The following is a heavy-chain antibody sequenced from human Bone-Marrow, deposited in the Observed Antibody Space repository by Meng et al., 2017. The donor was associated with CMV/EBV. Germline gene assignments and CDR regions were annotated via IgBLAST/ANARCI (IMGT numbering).Heavy chain of an antibody. D-gene: IGHD3-3*01. CDR3: AKDRRYDFWSGFGY. Sequence: GESLKISCAASGFTFSSYWMHWVRQAPGKGLVWVSRINSDGGSTSYADSVKGRFTISRDNAKNTLYLQMNSLRAEDTAVYYCAKDRRYDFWSGFGYWGQGMLVTVSS. CDR1: GFTFSSYW. J-gene: IGHJ4*02. CDR2: INSDGGST. V-gene: IGHV3-74*01.